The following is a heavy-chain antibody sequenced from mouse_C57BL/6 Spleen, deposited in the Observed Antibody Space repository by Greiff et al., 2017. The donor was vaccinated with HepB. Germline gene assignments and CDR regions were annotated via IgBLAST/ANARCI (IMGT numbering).Heavy chain of an antibody. V-gene: IGHV1-64*01. Sequence: VQLQQPGAELVKPGASVKLSCKASGYTFTSYWMHWVKQRPGQGLEWIGMIHPNSGSTNYNEKFKSKATLTVDKSSSTAYMQLSSLTSEDSAVYFFSRIYYCYGGYSMDYWGQGTSVTVSS. CDR2: IHPNSGST. CDR1: GYTFTSYW. CDR3: SRIYYCYGGYSMDY. J-gene: IGHJ4*01. D-gene: IGHD2-2*01.